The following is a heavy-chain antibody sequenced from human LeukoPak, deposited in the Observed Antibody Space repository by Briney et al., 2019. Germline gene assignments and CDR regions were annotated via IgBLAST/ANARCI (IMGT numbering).Heavy chain of an antibody. V-gene: IGHV3-30*02. Sequence: PGGSLRLSCAASGFTFSSYGMHWVRQAPGKGLEWVAFIRYDGSNKYYADSVKGRFTISRDNSKNTLYLQMSSLRAEDTAVYHCAKVVVPISPRPYYNMDVWGKGTTVTVSS. D-gene: IGHD2-2*01. J-gene: IGHJ6*03. CDR1: GFTFSSYG. CDR2: IRYDGSNK. CDR3: AKVVVPISPRPYYNMDV.